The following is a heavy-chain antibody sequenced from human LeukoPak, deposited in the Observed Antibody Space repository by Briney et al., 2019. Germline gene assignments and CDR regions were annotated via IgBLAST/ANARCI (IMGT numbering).Heavy chain of an antibody. CDR3: ARAYYDPNDYYYGMDV. Sequence: GGSLRLSCAASGFTFSSYSMNWVRQAPGKGLEWVSYITSSSTTIYYADSVKGRFTISRDNAKNSLYLQMNSLRAEDTAVYYCARAYYDPNDYYYGMDVWGQGTTVTVSS. CDR1: GFTFSSYS. J-gene: IGHJ6*02. V-gene: IGHV3-48*04. D-gene: IGHD3-16*01. CDR2: ITSSSTTI.